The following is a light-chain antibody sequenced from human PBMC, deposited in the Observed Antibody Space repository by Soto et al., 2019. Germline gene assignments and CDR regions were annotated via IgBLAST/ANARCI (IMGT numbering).Light chain of an antibody. Sequence: EIVMTQSPATLSVSPGERATLSCRASQSVSSSYLAWYQQKPVQAPMLXVXGXXSRATGIPDRFSGSGSGTDFTLTISRLEPEDFAVYYCQQYGSSPWTFGQGTKVDIK. J-gene: IGKJ1*01. V-gene: IGKV3-20*01. CDR1: QSVSSSY. CDR3: QQYGSSPWT. CDR2: GXX.